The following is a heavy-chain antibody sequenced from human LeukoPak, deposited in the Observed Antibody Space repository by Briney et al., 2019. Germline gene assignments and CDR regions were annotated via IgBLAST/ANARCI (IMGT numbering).Heavy chain of an antibody. CDR1: GFISTDYG. CDR3: AKERYCSGGNCYPDDN. D-gene: IGHD2-15*01. J-gene: IGHJ4*02. CDR2: IRYDEKN. Sequence: GGSLRLSCAASGFISTDYGMHWVRQAPGKGLDWVAFIRYDEKNYYADSVKGRFTISRDNSKNTLYLQMSSLRVEDTAIYYCAKERYCSGGNCYPDDNWGQGTLVTVSS. V-gene: IGHV3-30*02.